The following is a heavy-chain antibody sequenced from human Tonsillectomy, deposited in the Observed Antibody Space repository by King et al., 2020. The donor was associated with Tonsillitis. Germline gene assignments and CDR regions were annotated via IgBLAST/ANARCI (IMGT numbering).Heavy chain of an antibody. J-gene: IGHJ3*01. CDR3: AKEYNDFDV. V-gene: IGHV3-30-3*02. Sequence: VQLVESGGGVVQPGRSLRLSCAASGFSLRIYVMHWVRQAPGKGLEWVATSYDESANFYADSVKGRFTISRDNSKDTLYLQMNSLRTEDTALYDCAKEYNDFDVWGQGTMVTVSS. D-gene: IGHD1-14*01. CDR2: TSYDESAN. CDR1: GFSLRIYV.